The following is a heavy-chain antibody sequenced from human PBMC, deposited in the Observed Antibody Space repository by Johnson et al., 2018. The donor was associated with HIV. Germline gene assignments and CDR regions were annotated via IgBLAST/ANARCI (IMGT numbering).Heavy chain of an antibody. D-gene: IGHD2-2*02. CDR2: IYSGGST. V-gene: IGHV3-53*01. Sequence: VQLVESGGGLIQPGGSLRLSCAASGFTVSSNYMSWVRQAPGKGLEWVSVIYSGGSTYYADSVKGRFTIPRDNAKNTLHLQMNSLRGEDTAVYYCARGYTIGAFDIWGQGTMVTVSS. CDR3: ARGYTIGAFDI. J-gene: IGHJ3*02. CDR1: GFTVSSNY.